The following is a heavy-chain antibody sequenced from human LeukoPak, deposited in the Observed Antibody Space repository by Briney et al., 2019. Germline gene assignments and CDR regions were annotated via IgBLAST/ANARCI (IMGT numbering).Heavy chain of an antibody. D-gene: IGHD3-22*01. CDR3: TSQNYYDEGWFDP. CDR2: IRSKANGYVT. V-gene: IGHV3-73*01. Sequence: RGSLRLSCAASGFTFSGSAMHWVRQASGKGLEWVGRIRSKANGYVTAYAASVKGRFTISRDDSKNTAYLQMNSLKTEDTAVYYCTSQNYYDEGWFDPWGQGTLVTVSS. CDR1: GFTFSGSA. J-gene: IGHJ5*02.